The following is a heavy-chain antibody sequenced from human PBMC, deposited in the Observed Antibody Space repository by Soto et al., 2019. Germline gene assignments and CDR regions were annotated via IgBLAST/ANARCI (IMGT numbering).Heavy chain of an antibody. CDR3: AKENRPRLYMDV. Sequence: EVQLVESGGGLVQPGRSLRLSCAASGFTFDDYAMHWVRQAPGKGLEWVSGISWNSGSIGYADSVKGRFTISRDNAKNSLYLQMNSLRAEDTALYYCAKENRPRLYMDVWGKGTTVTVSS. V-gene: IGHV3-9*01. J-gene: IGHJ6*03. CDR1: GFTFDDYA. CDR2: ISWNSGSI.